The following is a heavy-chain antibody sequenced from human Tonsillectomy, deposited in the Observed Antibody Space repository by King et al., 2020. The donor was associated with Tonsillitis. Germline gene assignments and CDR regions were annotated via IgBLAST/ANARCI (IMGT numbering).Heavy chain of an antibody. CDR2: ISGDGGNT. CDR3: AKDIRYGDSPEYFDY. V-gene: IGHV3-43*02. D-gene: IGHD4-17*01. Sequence: VQLVESGGGVVQPGGSLSLSCAASGFTFDDYAMHWVRQAPGKGLEWVSLISGDGGNTYYADSVKGRFTISRDNSKNSLYLQMNSLRTEDTALYYCAKDIRYGDSPEYFDYWGQGTLVTVSS. CDR1: GFTFDDYA. J-gene: IGHJ4*02.